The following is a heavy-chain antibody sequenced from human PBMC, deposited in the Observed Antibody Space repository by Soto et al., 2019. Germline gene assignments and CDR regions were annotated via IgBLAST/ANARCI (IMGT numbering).Heavy chain of an antibody. J-gene: IGHJ6*02. CDR1: GGSISGYS. Sequence: QVQLQESGPGLVKPSETLSLICTVSGGSISGYSWSWIRQPPGKGLEWIGDIFYRVNTLYNASLQSRVSRSIDTSQKQFYLRLSSRTAADTAVYYCTRHATIPKLQYGMDVWGQGASVTVSS. CDR2: IFYRVNT. V-gene: IGHV4-59*01. CDR3: TRHATIPKLQYGMDV. D-gene: IGHD1-26*01.